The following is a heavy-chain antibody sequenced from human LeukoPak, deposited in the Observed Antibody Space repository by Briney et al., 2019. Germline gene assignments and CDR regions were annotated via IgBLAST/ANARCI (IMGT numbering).Heavy chain of an antibody. CDR3: ARDFRAAFDP. Sequence: GGALRLSCGASGFTFSDYYMSWIRQAPGKGLEWVSYISSSGNTIYYADSVKGRFTISRDNAKNSLYLQMNSLRAEDTAVYYCARDFRAAFDPWGQGTLVTVSS. D-gene: IGHD3-10*01. CDR2: ISSSGNTI. V-gene: IGHV3-11*01. J-gene: IGHJ5*02. CDR1: GFTFSDYY.